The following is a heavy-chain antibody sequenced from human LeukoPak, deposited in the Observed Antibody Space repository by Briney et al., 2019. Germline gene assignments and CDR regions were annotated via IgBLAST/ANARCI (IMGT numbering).Heavy chain of an antibody. J-gene: IGHJ4*02. V-gene: IGHV3-53*01. CDR3: ARDRDDYFDY. CDR2: IYSDNT. D-gene: IGHD3-10*01. Sequence: GGSLRLSCTVSGFTVSSNSMSWVRQAPGKGLEWVSFIYSDNTHYSDSVKGRFTISRDNSENTLYLQTNSLRAEDTALYYCARDRDDYFDYWGQGTLVTVSS. CDR1: GFTVSSNS.